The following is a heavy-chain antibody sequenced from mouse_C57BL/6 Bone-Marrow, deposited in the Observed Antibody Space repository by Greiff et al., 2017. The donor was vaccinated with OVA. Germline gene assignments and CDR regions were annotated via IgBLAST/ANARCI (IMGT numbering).Heavy chain of an antibody. V-gene: IGHV1-15*01. Sequence: QVQLQQSGAELVRPGASVTLSCKASGYTFTDYEMHWVKQTPVHGLEWIGAIDPETGGTAYNQKFKGKAILTADKSPSTAYMAIRSLTSEDSAVYYCTRGYSNYYAMDYWGQGTSGTVSS. CDR3: TRGYSNYYAMDY. CDR1: GYTFTDYE. CDR2: IDPETGGT. D-gene: IGHD2-5*01. J-gene: IGHJ4*01.